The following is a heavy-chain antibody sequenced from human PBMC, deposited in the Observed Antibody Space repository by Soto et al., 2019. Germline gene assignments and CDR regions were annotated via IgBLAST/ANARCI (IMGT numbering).Heavy chain of an antibody. CDR3: AKDIALAYYYGMDV. CDR1: GFTFSSYG. D-gene: IGHD2-8*02. Sequence: GGSLSLSCAASGFTFSSYGMHWVRQAPGKGLEWVSAVSCNSGSIDYADSVKGRFTISRDNAKNSLYLQMNSLRAEDTALYYCAKDIALAYYYGMDVWGQGTTVTVSS. V-gene: IGHV3-9*01. J-gene: IGHJ6*02. CDR2: VSCNSGSI.